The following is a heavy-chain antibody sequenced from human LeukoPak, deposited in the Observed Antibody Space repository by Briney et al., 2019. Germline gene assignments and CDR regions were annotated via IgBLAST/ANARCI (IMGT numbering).Heavy chain of an antibody. CDR3: ARSPIKDIAAASYYFDY. D-gene: IGHD6-13*01. V-gene: IGHV1-69*06. CDR2: IIPIFGTA. Sequence: SVKVSCKASGGTFSSYAISWVRQAPGQGLEWMGGIIPIFGTANYAQKFQGRVTITADKSTSAAYMELSSLRSEDTAVYYCARSPIKDIAAASYYFDYWGQGTLVTVSS. J-gene: IGHJ4*02. CDR1: GGTFSSYA.